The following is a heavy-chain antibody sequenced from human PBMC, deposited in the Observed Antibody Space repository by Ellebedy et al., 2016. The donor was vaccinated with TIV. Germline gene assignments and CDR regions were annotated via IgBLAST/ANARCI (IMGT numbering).Heavy chain of an antibody. Sequence: PGGSLRLSCAASGFTVSSLYMTWVRQAPAKGLEWVPVIHSGGSPGYADSVKGRFTISRDDSKNTLYLKMRSLRAEDTAVYYCARGVRGYWDFDYWGQGALVTVSS. CDR2: IHSGGSP. V-gene: IGHV3-53*01. J-gene: IGHJ4*02. D-gene: IGHD3-22*01. CDR3: ARGVRGYWDFDY. CDR1: GFTVSSLY.